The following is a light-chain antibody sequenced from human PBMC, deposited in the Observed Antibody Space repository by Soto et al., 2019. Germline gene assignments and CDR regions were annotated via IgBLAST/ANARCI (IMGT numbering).Light chain of an antibody. CDR3: QQYGSSPIT. Sequence: IVLSQSPCALSLSPGERATLSCRASQSVISTYLACYQQKPGQAPRLLNYGASSRATGIPDRFSGSGSGTDFTLTISRLEPEDFAVYYCQQYGSSPITFGQGTRLEI. CDR1: QSVISTY. V-gene: IGKV3-20*01. J-gene: IGKJ5*01. CDR2: GAS.